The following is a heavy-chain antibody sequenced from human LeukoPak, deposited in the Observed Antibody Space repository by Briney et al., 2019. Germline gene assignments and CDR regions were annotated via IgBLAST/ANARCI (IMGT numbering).Heavy chain of an antibody. D-gene: IGHD4-23*01. J-gene: IGHJ4*02. CDR3: ARQYGGKNHIDY. CDR1: GGTFSSYA. V-gene: IGHV1-69*13. CDR2: IIPIFGTA. Sequence: SVKVSCKASGGTFSSYAISWVRQAPGQGLEWMGGIIPIFGTANYARKFQGRVTITADESTSTAYMELSSLRSEDTAVYYCARQYGGKNHIDYWGQGTLVTVSS.